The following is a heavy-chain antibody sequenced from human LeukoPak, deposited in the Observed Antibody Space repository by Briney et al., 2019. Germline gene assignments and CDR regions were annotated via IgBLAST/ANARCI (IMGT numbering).Heavy chain of an antibody. V-gene: IGHV4-31*03. D-gene: IGHD2-21*02. CDR3: ARDGHYCGGDPFPGHFDY. J-gene: IGHJ4*02. CDR2: IYYSGST. CDR1: GGSISSGGYY. Sequence: PSETLSLTCTVSGGSISSGGYYWSWIRQHPGKGLEWIGYIYYSGSTYYNPSLKSRVTISVDTSKNQFSLKLSSVTAADTAVYYCARDGHYCGGDPFPGHFDYWGPGTLVPVSS.